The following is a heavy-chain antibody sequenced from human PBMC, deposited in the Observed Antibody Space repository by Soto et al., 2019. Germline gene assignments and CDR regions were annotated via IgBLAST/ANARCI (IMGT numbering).Heavy chain of an antibody. CDR3: ARLYGSYIWAGNYFDS. V-gene: IGHV4-30-4*01. Sequence: QVQLQESGPGLVKPSQTLSLTCNVSGGSMNHGDYYWSWVRQSPEKGLEWIGYIYVTGTTYYNPSFKSRVTISXXXXXXXXSXXXXXVTXXDTAVYFCARLYGSYIWAGNYFDSWGQGSLVTVSS. CDR1: GGSMNHGDYY. D-gene: IGHD1-26*01. J-gene: IGHJ4*02. CDR2: IYVTGTT.